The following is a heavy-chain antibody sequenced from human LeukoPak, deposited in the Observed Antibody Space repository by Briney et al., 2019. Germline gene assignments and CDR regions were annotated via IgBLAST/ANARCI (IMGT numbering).Heavy chain of an antibody. V-gene: IGHV4-61*02. J-gene: IGHJ4*02. D-gene: IGHD2-15*01. CDR1: GGSISSGSYY. CDR2: IYTSGST. CDR3: ARGFDGRVAPARLDY. Sequence: SETLSLTCTVSGGSISSGSYYWSWIRQPAGKGLEWIGRIYTSGSTNYNPSLKSRVTISVDTSKNQFSLKLSSVTAADTAVYYCARGFDGRVAPARLDYWGQGTLVTVSS.